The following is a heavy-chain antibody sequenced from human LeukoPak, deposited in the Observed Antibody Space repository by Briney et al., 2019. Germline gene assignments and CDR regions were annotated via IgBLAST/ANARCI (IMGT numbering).Heavy chain of an antibody. CDR3: ARDHQGSTWYTDY. J-gene: IGHJ4*02. Sequence: ASVKVSCKASGYSFTNYAMNWVRQAPGQGLEWMGWINPNSGGTNYAQEFQGRVTMTRDTSISTAYMEVSRLTSDDTAVYYCARDHQGSTWYTDYWGQGTLVTVSS. CDR2: INPNSGGT. CDR1: GYSFTNYA. V-gene: IGHV1-2*02. D-gene: IGHD6-13*01.